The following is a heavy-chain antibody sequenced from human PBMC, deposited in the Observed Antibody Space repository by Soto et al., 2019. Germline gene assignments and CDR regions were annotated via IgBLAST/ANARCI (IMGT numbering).Heavy chain of an antibody. J-gene: IGHJ5*02. CDR1: GVTFSNAG. Sequence: GGSLRLSCAASGVTFSNAGMSWVRQAPGKGLEWVGRIKSKTDGGTTDYAAPVKGRFTISRDDSKNTLYLQMNSLKTEYTAVCYCTTVPRWALILSTIPPGFDPCGQRTLVTV. CDR3: TTVPRWALILSTIPPGFDP. V-gene: IGHV3-15*01. D-gene: IGHD2-15*01. CDR2: IKSKTDGGTT.